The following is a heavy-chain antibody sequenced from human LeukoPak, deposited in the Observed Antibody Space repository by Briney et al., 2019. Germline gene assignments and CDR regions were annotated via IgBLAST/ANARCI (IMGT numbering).Heavy chain of an antibody. J-gene: IGHJ4*02. CDR2: IIPIFRTA. Sequence: SVKVSCKASGGTFRSFAISWVRQAPGLGLEWMGGIIPIFRTANYAQKFQGRVTITADESTSTAYMELSSLRSEDTAVYYCARALRYYSDSSGYAFDYWGQGTLVTVPS. CDR1: GGTFRSFA. D-gene: IGHD3-22*01. CDR3: ARALRYYSDSSGYAFDY. V-gene: IGHV1-69*13.